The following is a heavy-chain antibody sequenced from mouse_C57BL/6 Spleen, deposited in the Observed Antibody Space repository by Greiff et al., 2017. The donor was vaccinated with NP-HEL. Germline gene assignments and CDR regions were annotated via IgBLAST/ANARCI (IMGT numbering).Heavy chain of an antibody. V-gene: IGHV5-17*01. Sequence: EVKLVESGGGLVKPGGSLKLSCAASGFTFSDYGMHWVRQAPEKGLEWVAYISSGSSTIYYADTVKGRFTISRDHAKNSLFLQMTRLRSEETAMYYGANWDWYVDVWGTGTTVTVSS. CDR3: ANWDWYVDV. D-gene: IGHD4-1*01. CDR1: GFTFSDYG. CDR2: ISSGSSTI. J-gene: IGHJ1*03.